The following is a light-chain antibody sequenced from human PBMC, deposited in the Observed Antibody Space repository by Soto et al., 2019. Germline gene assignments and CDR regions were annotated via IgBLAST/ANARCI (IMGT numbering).Light chain of an antibody. CDR2: DVA. V-gene: IGLV2-11*01. Sequence: QSALTQPRSVSGSPGQSVTISCTGTSGDVGGYNYVSWYQHHPGKAPRLLIYDVAKRPSGVPDRFSASKSGNTASLTISGLQADDEAYFCCCSDADSNILVFGGGTKLTVL. CDR1: SGDVGGYNY. J-gene: IGLJ2*01. CDR3: CSDADSNILV.